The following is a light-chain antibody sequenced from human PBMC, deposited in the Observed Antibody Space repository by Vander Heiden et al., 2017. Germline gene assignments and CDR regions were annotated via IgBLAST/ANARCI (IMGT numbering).Light chain of an antibody. V-gene: IGKV1-9*01. CDR3: QQLNSYPQ. J-gene: IGKJ4*01. Sequence: DIQLTESPSFLSASVGDRVTITCRASQGISSYLAWYQQKPGKAPKLLIYAASTLQSGVPSRFSGSGSGTEFTLTISSLQPEDFATYYCQQLNSYPQFVGGTKVEIK. CDR1: QGISSY. CDR2: AAS.